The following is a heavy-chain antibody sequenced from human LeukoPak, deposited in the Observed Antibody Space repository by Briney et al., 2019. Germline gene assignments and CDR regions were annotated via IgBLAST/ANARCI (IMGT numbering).Heavy chain of an antibody. V-gene: IGHV3-30*04. CDR2: ISYDGSNK. Sequence: GRSLRLSCAASGFTFSSYAMHWVRQAPGKGLEWVAVISYDGSNKYYADSVKGRFTISRDNSKNTLYLQMNSLRAEDTAVYYCARDRRGSDYWGQGTLVTVSS. CDR3: ARDRRGSDY. CDR1: GFTFSSYA. J-gene: IGHJ4*02.